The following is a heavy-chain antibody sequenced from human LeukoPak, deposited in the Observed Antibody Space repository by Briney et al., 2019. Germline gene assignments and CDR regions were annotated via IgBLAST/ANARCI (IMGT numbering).Heavy chain of an antibody. CDR1: GYTFTGYY. Sequence: ASVKVSCKASGYTFTGYYIHWVRQAPGQGLEWMGWINPNSGGTNYAQKFQGRVTMTRDTSISTAYMELSRLRSDDTAVYYCAQSPYSSSSGGLDSWGQGTLVTVSS. J-gene: IGHJ5*01. CDR3: AQSPYSSSSGGLDS. V-gene: IGHV1-2*02. D-gene: IGHD6-6*01. CDR2: INPNSGGT.